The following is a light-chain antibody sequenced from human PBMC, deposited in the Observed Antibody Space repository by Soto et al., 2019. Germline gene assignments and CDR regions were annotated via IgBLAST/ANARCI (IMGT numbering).Light chain of an antibody. CDR2: GAS. CDR3: QQYGSSPTT. V-gene: IGKV3-20*01. J-gene: IGKJ1*01. CDR1: QSVTSNY. Sequence: EIVLTQSPGTLSLSQGQRATLSCRASQSVTSNYLAWYQQKPGQAHRLLIFGASIRATGLPDRFSGSGSGTDFTLTIRRLEPEDFAVYNCQQYGSSPTTLGQGTKVEIK.